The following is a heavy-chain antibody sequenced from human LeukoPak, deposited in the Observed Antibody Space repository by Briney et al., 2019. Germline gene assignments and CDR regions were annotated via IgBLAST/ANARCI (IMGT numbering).Heavy chain of an antibody. V-gene: IGHV3-9*03. Sequence: GGSLRLSCAASGFTFDDYAMHWVRQAPGKGLEWVSGISWNSGSIGYADSVKGRFTISRDNAKNSLYLQMNSLRAEDMALYYCAKDYCSSTSCEIGYWGQGTLVTVSS. CDR2: ISWNSGSI. CDR3: AKDYCSSTSCEIGY. J-gene: IGHJ4*02. D-gene: IGHD2-2*01. CDR1: GFTFDDYA.